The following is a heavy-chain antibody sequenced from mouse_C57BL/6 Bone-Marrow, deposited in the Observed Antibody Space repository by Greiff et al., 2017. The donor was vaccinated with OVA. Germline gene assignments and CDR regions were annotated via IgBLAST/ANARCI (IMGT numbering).Heavy chain of an antibody. CDR1: GFSLTSYG. V-gene: IGHV2-2*01. J-gene: IGHJ4*01. CDR2: IWSGGST. D-gene: IGHD1-1*01. CDR3: ASLNYYGSYAMDY. Sequence: VQRVESGPGLVQPSQSLSITCTVSGFSLTSYGVHWVRQSPGKGLEWLGVIWSGGSTDYNAAFISRLSISKDNSKSQVFFKMNSLQADDTAIYYCASLNYYGSYAMDYWGQGTSVTVSS.